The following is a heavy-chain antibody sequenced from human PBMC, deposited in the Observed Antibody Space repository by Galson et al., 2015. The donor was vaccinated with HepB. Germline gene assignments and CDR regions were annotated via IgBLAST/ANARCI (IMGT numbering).Heavy chain of an antibody. V-gene: IGHV5-51*01. CDR1: GNSFNNQW. CDR2: IYPDDSDI. D-gene: IGHD5-12*01. CDR3: ARHGGYNGYDFLRS. Sequence: QSGAEVKKSGDSLKISCKDSGNSFNNQWIGWVRQTPGKGLEWMGIIYPDDSDIRYNPAGKGRVTISADTSINTAYLQWSSLRASDSAIYVCARHGGYNGYDFLRSWGQGTRVTVSS. J-gene: IGHJ4*02.